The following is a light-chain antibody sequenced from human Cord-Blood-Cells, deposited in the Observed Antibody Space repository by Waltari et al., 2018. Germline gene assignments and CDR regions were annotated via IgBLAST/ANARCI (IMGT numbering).Light chain of an antibody. CDR1: QSVSSN. CDR2: GAS. J-gene: IGKJ4*01. CDR3: QQYNNWPLT. Sequence: EIVMPQSPATLSVSPGERATLYCRASQSVSSNLDWYQQKPGQAPRLLIYGASTRATGIPARFSGSESGTEFTLTISSLQSEDFAVYYCQQYNNWPLTFGGGTKVEIK. V-gene: IGKV3-15*01.